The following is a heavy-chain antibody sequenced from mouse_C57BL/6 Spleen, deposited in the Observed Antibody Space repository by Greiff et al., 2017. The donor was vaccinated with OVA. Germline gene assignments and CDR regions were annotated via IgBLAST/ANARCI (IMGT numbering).Heavy chain of an antibody. CDR3: ARDPFDGPFDY. Sequence: EVKLMESGGGLVKPGGSLKLSCAASGFTFSSYAMSWVRQTPEKRLEWVATISDGGSYTYYPDNVKGRFTISRDNAKNNLYLQMSHLKSEDTAMYYCARDPFDGPFDYWGQGTTLTVSS. D-gene: IGHD2-3*01. CDR1: GFTFSSYA. V-gene: IGHV5-4*01. CDR2: ISDGGSYT. J-gene: IGHJ2*01.